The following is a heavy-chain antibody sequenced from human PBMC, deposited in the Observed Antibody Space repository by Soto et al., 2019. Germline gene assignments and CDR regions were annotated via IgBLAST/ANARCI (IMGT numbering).Heavy chain of an antibody. D-gene: IGHD3-16*01. CDR3: ARGLTMGQLPSHFDH. CDR1: GGSVSNDNFY. V-gene: IGHV4-61*01. Sequence: SETLSLTCTVSGGSVSNDNFYWSWIRQPPGKGLEWIGYVHSSGITNYNPSLQRRVTISVDTSRNQFSLRLSSVTTADTAVYYCARGLTMGQLPSHFDHWGQGTLVTVSS. CDR2: VHSSGIT. J-gene: IGHJ5*02.